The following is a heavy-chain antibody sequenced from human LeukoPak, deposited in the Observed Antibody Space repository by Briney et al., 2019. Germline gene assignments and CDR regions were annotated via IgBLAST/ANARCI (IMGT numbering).Heavy chain of an antibody. Sequence: PGGSLRLSCAASGFTVSSNYMSWVRQAPGKGLEWVSVIYSGGSTYYADSVKGRFTISRDNSKNTLYLQMNSLRAEDTAVYYCAEDLSLHYYDSSGYSAWGQGTLVTVSS. D-gene: IGHD3-22*01. J-gene: IGHJ5*02. V-gene: IGHV3-53*01. CDR2: IYSGGST. CDR3: AEDLSLHYYDSSGYSA. CDR1: GFTVSSNY.